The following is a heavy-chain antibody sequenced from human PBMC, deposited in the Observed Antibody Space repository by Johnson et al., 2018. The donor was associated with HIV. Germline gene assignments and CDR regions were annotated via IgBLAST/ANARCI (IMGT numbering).Heavy chain of an antibody. CDR2: ISFDGSNK. D-gene: IGHD2-15*01. V-gene: IGHV3-30*04. CDR1: GFTFSNYP. J-gene: IGHJ3*02. CDR3: ARWGGYCSGGECYGGWVFAFDI. Sequence: QVQLVESGGGVVQPGRSLRLSCAASGFTFSNYPMNWVRQAPGKGLEWVAVISFDGSNKYYADSVKGRFTISRDNAKNSLYLQMNSLRAEDTALYYCARWGGYCSGGECYGGWVFAFDIWGQGTMVTVSS.